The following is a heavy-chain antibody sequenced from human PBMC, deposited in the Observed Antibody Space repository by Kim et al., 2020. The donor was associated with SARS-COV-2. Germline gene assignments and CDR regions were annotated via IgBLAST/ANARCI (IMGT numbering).Heavy chain of an antibody. J-gene: IGHJ4*02. CDR3: ARGRYYGSGSYFDY. Sequence: TPSIRSRVTISVDTSKKQFSLKLSSVTAADTAVYYCARGRYYGSGSYFDYWGQGTLVTVSS. D-gene: IGHD3-10*01. V-gene: IGHV4-34*01.